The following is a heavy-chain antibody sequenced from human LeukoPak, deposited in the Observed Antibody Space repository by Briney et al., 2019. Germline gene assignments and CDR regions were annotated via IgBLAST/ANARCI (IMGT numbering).Heavy chain of an antibody. J-gene: IGHJ4*02. CDR2: INHSGST. V-gene: IGHV4-34*01. CDR3: ARVFDFWSGYYFDY. D-gene: IGHD3-3*01. CDR1: GGSFSGYY. Sequence: SETLSLTCAVYGGSFSGYYWSWIRQPPGKGLEWIGEINHSGSTNYNPSLRSRVTISVDTSKNQFSLKLSSVTAADTAVYYCARVFDFWSGYYFDYWGQGTLVTVSS.